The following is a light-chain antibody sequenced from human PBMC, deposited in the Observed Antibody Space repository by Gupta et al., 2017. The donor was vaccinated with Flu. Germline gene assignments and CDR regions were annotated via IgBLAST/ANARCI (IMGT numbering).Light chain of an antibody. Sequence: PSSFSASTGDRVTITCRASQGISSYLAWYQQKPGKAPKLLIYAASTLQSGVPSRFSGSGSGTDFTLTISCLQSEDFATYYCQQYYSYPWTFGQGTKVEIK. J-gene: IGKJ1*01. CDR3: QQYYSYPWT. V-gene: IGKV1-8*01. CDR1: QGISSY. CDR2: AAS.